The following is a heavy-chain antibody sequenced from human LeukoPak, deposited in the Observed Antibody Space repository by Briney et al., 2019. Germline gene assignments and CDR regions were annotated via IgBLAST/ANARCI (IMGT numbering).Heavy chain of an antibody. J-gene: IGHJ4*02. D-gene: IGHD5-18*01. Sequence: SGTLSLTCTVSGGSISSYYWSWIRQPPGKGLEWIGYIYYSGSTNYNPSLKSRVTISVDTSKNQFSLKLSSVTAADTAVYYCASVRGYSYNYWGQGTLVTVSS. CDR1: GGSISSYY. CDR3: ASVRGYSYNY. V-gene: IGHV4-59*01. CDR2: IYYSGST.